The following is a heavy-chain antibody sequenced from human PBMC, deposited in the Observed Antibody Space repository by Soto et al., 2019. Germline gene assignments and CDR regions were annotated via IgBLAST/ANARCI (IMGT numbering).Heavy chain of an antibody. CDR1: GGSFSGYY. Sequence: SETLSLTCAVYGGSFSGYYWSWIRQPPGKGLEWIGEINHSGSTNYNPSLKSRVTISVDTSKNQFSLKLSSVTAADTAVYYCARGRYYDSSGPNNGGRWFDPWGQGTLVTVSS. V-gene: IGHV4-34*01. CDR3: ARGRYYDSSGPNNGGRWFDP. D-gene: IGHD3-22*01. CDR2: INHSGST. J-gene: IGHJ5*02.